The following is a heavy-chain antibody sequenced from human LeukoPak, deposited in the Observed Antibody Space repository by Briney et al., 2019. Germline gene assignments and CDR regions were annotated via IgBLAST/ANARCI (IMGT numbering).Heavy chain of an antibody. D-gene: IGHD1-26*01. V-gene: IGHV6-1*01. CDR3: TRSFSGYIDS. Sequence: SQTLSLTCAISGDSVSSNSAAWDWIRQSPSRGLEWLGRTYYRSKWFNGYAVSVKGRITINPDTSKNQFSLQLNSVTPEDAAVYYCTRSFSGYIDSWGQGTLVTVSS. J-gene: IGHJ4*02. CDR1: GDSVSSNSAA. CDR2: TYYRSKWFN.